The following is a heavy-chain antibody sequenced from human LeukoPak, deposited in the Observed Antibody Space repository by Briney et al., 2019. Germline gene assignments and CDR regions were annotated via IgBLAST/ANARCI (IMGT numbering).Heavy chain of an antibody. CDR2: LSRDSKYI. J-gene: IGHJ4*02. CDR1: GFTFSSYS. Sequence: GGSLRLSCAASGFTFSSYSMNWVRQAPGKGLEWVSSLSRDSKYIYYADSVKGRFTISRGNAKNSVYLQMSSLRAEDTAVYYCARSTSETGNDYWGQGTLVTVSS. D-gene: IGHD3-9*01. CDR3: ARSTSETGNDY. V-gene: IGHV3-21*01.